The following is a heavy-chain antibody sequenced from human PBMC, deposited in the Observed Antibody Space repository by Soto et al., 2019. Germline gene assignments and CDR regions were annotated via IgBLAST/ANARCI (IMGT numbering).Heavy chain of an antibody. CDR1: GGSFSSHNYC. Sequence: SETLSLTCTVSGGSFSSHNYCWGWIRQPPGKGLEWIGTIYYSGSTYYNPSLKSRVTISVDTSKSQSSLRLNSVTAADTAVYYCASGSSGYGDYGCFDPWGQGTLVTVSS. V-gene: IGHV4-39*01. CDR2: IYYSGST. J-gene: IGHJ5*02. D-gene: IGHD4-17*01. CDR3: ASGSSGYGDYGCFDP.